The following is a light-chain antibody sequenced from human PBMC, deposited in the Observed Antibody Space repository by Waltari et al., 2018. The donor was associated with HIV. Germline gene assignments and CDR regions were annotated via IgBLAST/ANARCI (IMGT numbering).Light chain of an antibody. CDR1: TSNVGSNF. CDR2: RDN. Sequence: QSVLTQPPSASGTPGQRVTISCSGTTSNVGSNFVSWYQQLPGTAPRLIIYRDNRRPSGVPDRFSGSKSGASASLAISGLRSEDEGDYYCATWDGSLGGFYVFGPGTKVTVL. V-gene: IGLV1-47*01. J-gene: IGLJ1*01. CDR3: ATWDGSLGGFYV.